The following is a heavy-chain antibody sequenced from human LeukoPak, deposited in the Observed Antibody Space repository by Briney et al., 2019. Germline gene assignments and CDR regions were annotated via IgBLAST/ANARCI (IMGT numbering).Heavy chain of an antibody. J-gene: IGHJ6*02. CDR2: IIPILGIA. Sequence: ASVKVSCKASGGTFSSYAISWVQQAPGQGLEWMGRIIPILGIANYAQKFQGRVTITADKSTSTAYMELSSLRSEDTAVYYCARDPSIVLMVYAIRDGMDVWGQGTTVTVSS. CDR3: ARDPSIVLMVYAIRDGMDV. V-gene: IGHV1-69*04. CDR1: GGTFSSYA. D-gene: IGHD2-8*01.